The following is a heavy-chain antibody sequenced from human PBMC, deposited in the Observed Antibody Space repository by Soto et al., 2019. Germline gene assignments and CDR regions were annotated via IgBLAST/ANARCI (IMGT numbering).Heavy chain of an antibody. V-gene: IGHV1-18*01. Sequence: QVQLVQSGDEVKKPGASVKVSCRASGYTFTSYGVSWVRQAPGQGLEWMGWISAFNGQTNYIQKVQGRVTLTTEASTSIAYMELRSLRSDASEVYYCARGGDYYFGLDVWGQGTTVTVSS. D-gene: IGHD3-16*01. CDR2: ISAFNGQT. CDR3: ARGGDYYFGLDV. CDR1: GYTFTSYG. J-gene: IGHJ6*02.